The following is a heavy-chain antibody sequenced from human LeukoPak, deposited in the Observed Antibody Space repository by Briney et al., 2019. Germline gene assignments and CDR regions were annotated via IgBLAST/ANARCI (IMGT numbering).Heavy chain of an antibody. D-gene: IGHD2-2*01. CDR3: ARGCTAFTLFDY. V-gene: IGHV4-34*01. CDR2: INHSGST. Sequence: SETLSLTCAVYGGSFIGYYWSWIRQPPGKGLEWSGEINHSGSTNYNPSLKSRVTISVDTSKNQFSLKLSSVTAADTAVYYCARGCTAFTLFDYWGQGTLVTVSS. J-gene: IGHJ4*02. CDR1: GGSFIGYY.